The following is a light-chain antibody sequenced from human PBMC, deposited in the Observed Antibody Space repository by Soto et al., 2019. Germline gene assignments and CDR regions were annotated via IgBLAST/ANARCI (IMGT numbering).Light chain of an antibody. CDR3: QQYNSWPPIT. Sequence: EIVMTQSPDTLYVSPGEGATLSCRASQSVRTKLAWYQQKAGQAPRLLIYGASTRATGIPDRFSGSGPGTEFTLTISSLQSEDFAVYYCQQYNSWPPITFGQGTRLENK. V-gene: IGKV3-15*01. CDR2: GAS. J-gene: IGKJ5*01. CDR1: QSVRTK.